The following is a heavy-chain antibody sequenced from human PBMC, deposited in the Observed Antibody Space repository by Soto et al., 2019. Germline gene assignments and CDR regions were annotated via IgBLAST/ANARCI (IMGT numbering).Heavy chain of an antibody. J-gene: IGHJ4*02. D-gene: IGHD5-12*01. Sequence: QVQLVQSGAEVKKPGSSVKVSCKASGGTFSSYAISWVRQAPGQGLEWMGGIMPIFGTANYAQKIQGRVTITADESTSTAYMELSSLRSDATAVYYCARDRYSGYDNFDYWGKGTLVTVSS. V-gene: IGHV1-69*01. CDR3: ARDRYSGYDNFDY. CDR1: GGTFSSYA. CDR2: IMPIFGTA.